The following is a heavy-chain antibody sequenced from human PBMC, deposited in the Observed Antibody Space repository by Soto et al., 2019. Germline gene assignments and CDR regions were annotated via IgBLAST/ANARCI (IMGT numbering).Heavy chain of an antibody. D-gene: IGHD3-3*01. CDR3: ARVGYYDFWSGYYDWFDP. Sequence: SVKVSCKASGGTFSSYTISWVRQAPGQGLEWMGRIIPILGIANYAQKFQGRVTITADKSTSTAYMELSSLRSEDTAVYYCARVGYYDFWSGYYDWFDPWGQGTLVTVSS. J-gene: IGHJ5*02. V-gene: IGHV1-69*02. CDR1: GGTFSSYT. CDR2: IIPILGIA.